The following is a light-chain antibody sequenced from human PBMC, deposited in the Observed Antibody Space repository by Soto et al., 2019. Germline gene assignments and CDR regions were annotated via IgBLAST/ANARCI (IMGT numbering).Light chain of an antibody. J-gene: IGLJ1*01. CDR2: EVT. Sequence: QSALTQPASVSGSPGQSITISCTGTTNDVGGYNYVSWYQQHPGKAPKLMIYEVTNRPSGVSNRFSGSKSGNTASLTISGLQAEDEADYFCSSFTSTNTVYVFGSGTKV. CDR3: SSFTSTNTVYV. V-gene: IGLV2-14*01. CDR1: TNDVGGYNY.